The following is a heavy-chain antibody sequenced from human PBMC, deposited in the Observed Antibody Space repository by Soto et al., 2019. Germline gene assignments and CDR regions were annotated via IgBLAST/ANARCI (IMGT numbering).Heavy chain of an antibody. CDR1: GITFGSRA. CDR2: ISTSSSHI. Sequence: GGSLRLSCVASGITFGSRAMSWVRQAPGEGLEWVSSISTSSSHIYYADSVKGRFTISRDNAKNSLYLQMNSLRAEDTAVYYCARDFSDSYSSSYYYYGMDVWGQGTTVTVSS. CDR3: ARDFSDSYSSSYYYYGMDV. V-gene: IGHV3-21*01. D-gene: IGHD2-15*01. J-gene: IGHJ6*02.